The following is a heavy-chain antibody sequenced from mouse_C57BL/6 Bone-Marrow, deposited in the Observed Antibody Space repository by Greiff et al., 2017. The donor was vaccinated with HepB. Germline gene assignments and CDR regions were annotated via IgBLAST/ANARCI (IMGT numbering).Heavy chain of an antibody. CDR2: IYPGSGST. D-gene: IGHD2-2*01. CDR3: ARGWLRRRTWFAY. V-gene: IGHV1-55*01. CDR1: GYTFTSYW. J-gene: IGHJ3*01. Sequence: VQLQQPGAELVKPGASVKMSCKASGYTFTSYWITWVKQRPGQGLEWIGDIYPGSGSTNYNEKFKSKATLTVDKSSSTAYMQLSSLTSEDSAVYYCARGWLRRRTWFAYWGQGTLVTVSA.